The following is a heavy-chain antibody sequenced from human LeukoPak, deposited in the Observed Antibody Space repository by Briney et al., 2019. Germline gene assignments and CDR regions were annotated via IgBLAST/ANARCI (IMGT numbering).Heavy chain of an antibody. CDR2: IRYDGSKT. CDR1: GFTFTNYG. V-gene: IGHV3-30*02. Sequence: GGSLRLSCAASGFTFTNYGIHWVRQAPGKGLEWVAFIRYDGSKTYYADSVKGRFTISRDNSKNTLYLQMNSLRAEDTAVYYCAKGGGVAGSIAFDIWGQGTMVTVSS. D-gene: IGHD6-19*01. J-gene: IGHJ3*02. CDR3: AKGGGVAGSIAFDI.